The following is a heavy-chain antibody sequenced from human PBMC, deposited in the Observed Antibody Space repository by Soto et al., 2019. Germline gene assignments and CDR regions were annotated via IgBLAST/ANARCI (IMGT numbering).Heavy chain of an antibody. J-gene: IGHJ1*01. CDR2: ISFDGSNK. V-gene: IGHV3-30*18. CDR1: GFTFGNYC. Sequence: GGSLILSCAASGFTFGNYCVHWVRQAPGKGLEWVASISFDGSNKYYVDSVKGRFTISRDNSKNTLYLQMNSLKAEDTAVYYCAKDLRGGAYWGQGTLVTVSS. D-gene: IGHD3-10*01. CDR3: AKDLRGGAY.